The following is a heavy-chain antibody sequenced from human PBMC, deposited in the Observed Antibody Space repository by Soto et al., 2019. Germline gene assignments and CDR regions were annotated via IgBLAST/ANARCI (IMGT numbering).Heavy chain of an antibody. Sequence: PGWSLRLSCDGACFSFGTHGMHWFRQAPGKGLEWVAVTSTDGSDPRYAESVRGRFTISRDNSKNTLDLQMNDLRPEDTAIYFCARESAAGFDWGQGTRVTGSS. CDR3: ARESAAGFD. D-gene: IGHD6-13*01. V-gene: IGHV3-30*03. CDR2: TSTDGSDP. CDR1: CFSFGTHG. J-gene: IGHJ4*02.